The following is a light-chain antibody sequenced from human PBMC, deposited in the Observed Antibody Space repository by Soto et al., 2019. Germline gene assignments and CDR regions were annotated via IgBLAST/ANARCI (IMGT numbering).Light chain of an antibody. Sequence: QSVLTQPPSASGTPGQRVTISCSGSTTNIKSNFVYWYQQFPGTAPKLLIYRRDQRPSGVPDRFSGSKSGTSASLAISGLRSEDEAEYHCATWDDSLSGWVFGGGTKLTVL. CDR2: RRD. V-gene: IGLV1-47*01. CDR1: TTNIKSNF. CDR3: ATWDDSLSGWV. J-gene: IGLJ3*02.